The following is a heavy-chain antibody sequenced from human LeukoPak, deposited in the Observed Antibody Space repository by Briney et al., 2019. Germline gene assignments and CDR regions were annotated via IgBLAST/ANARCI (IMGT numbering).Heavy chain of an antibody. CDR3: AKDLRQSPWYYFDS. Sequence: GGSLRLSCEASGFTFSPYAMSWVRQAPGKGLEWVSAIGGSGDNTYYAGSVQGRFTISRDNSRNTLYLQMDSLRAEDTAVYYCAKDLRQSPWYYFDSWGPGTLVTVSS. CDR2: IGGSGDNT. V-gene: IGHV3-23*01. D-gene: IGHD2-15*01. J-gene: IGHJ4*02. CDR1: GFTFSPYA.